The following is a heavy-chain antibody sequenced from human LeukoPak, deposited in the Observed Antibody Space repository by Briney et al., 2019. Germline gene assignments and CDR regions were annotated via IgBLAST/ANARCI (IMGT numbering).Heavy chain of an antibody. CDR1: GFTFSSYW. D-gene: IGHD1-26*01. J-gene: IGHJ5*02. V-gene: IGHV3-7*01. CDR3: AREESYTGSYLAKANWFDP. Sequence: PGGSLRLSCAASGFTFSSYWMSWVRQAPGKGLEWVANIKQDGSEKYYVDSVKGRFTISRDNAKNSLFLQMNSLRAEDTAVYYCAREESYTGSYLAKANWFDPWGQGTLVTVSS. CDR2: IKQDGSEK.